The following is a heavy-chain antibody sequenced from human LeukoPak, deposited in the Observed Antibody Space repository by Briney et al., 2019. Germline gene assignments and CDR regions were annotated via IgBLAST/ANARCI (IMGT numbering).Heavy chain of an antibody. CDR3: ARHSTAMATGY. D-gene: IGHD5-18*01. V-gene: IGHV4-38-2*01. CDR2: IYHSGST. CDR1: GYTISSGYY. J-gene: IGHJ4*02. Sequence: SETLSLTCAVSGYTISSGYYWGWIRQPPGKGLEWIGSIYHSGSTYYNPSLKSRVTISVDTSKNQFSLKLSSVTAADTAVYYCARHSTAMATGYWGQGTLVTVPS.